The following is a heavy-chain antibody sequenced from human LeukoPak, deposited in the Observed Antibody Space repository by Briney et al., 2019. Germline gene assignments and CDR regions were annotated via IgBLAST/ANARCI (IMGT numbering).Heavy chain of an antibody. J-gene: IGHJ4*02. Sequence: SETLSLTCAVYGGSFSGYYWSWIRQPPGKGLEWIGEINHSGSTNYNPSLKSRVTISVDTSKNQCSLKLSSVTAADTAVYYCARGVRGAPYFDYWGQGTLVTVSS. CDR3: ARGVRGAPYFDY. CDR2: INHSGST. V-gene: IGHV4-34*01. D-gene: IGHD3-10*01. CDR1: GGSFSGYY.